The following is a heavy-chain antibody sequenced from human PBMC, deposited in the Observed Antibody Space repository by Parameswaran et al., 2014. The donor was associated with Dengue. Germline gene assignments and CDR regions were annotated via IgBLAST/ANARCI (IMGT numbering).Heavy chain of an antibody. CDR2: IYPGDSDT. Sequence: PREGLEWMGIIYPGDSDTRYSPSFQGQVTISADKSISTAYLQWSSLKASDTAMYYCARRYSYGTHNDYWGQGTLVTVSS. J-gene: IGHJ4*02. D-gene: IGHD5-18*01. V-gene: IGHV5-51*01. CDR3: ARRYSYGTHNDY.